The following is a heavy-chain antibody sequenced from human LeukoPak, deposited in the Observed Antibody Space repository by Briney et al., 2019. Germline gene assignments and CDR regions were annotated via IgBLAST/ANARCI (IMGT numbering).Heavy chain of an antibody. CDR2: ISSSSSTI. Sequence: GGSLRLSCAASGFTFSSYSMNWVRQAPGKGLEWVSYISSSSSTIYYADSVKGRFTVSRDNAKNTLYLKMDSLRVEDTAMYYCGRDSNGIDYLGQGTLVTVSS. CDR3: GRDSNGIDY. CDR1: GFTFSSYS. V-gene: IGHV3-48*04. D-gene: IGHD4-11*01. J-gene: IGHJ4*02.